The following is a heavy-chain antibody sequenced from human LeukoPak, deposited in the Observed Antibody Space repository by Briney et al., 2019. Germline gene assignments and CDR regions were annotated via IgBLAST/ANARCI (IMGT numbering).Heavy chain of an antibody. J-gene: IGHJ6*03. CDR1: GFTFSSYG. CDR2: IRYDGSNK. Sequence: GGSLRLSCAASGFTFSSYGMHWVRQAPGKGLEWVAFIRYDGSNKYYTDSVKGRFTISRDNSKNTLYLQMNSLRAENTAVYYSAKDPRRISMIVVVRRGYYMDVWGKGTTVTISS. V-gene: IGHV3-30*02. CDR3: AKDPRRISMIVVVRRGYYMDV. D-gene: IGHD3-22*01.